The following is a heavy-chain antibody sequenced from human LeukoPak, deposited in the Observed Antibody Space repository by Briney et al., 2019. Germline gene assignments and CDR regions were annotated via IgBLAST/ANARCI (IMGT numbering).Heavy chain of an antibody. CDR1: GYTFTGYY. J-gene: IGHJ4*02. V-gene: IGHV1-2*02. D-gene: IGHD5-18*01. CDR2: INPNSGGT. CDR3: ARDNSGSSDTAMDR. Sequence: ASVKVSCKASGYTFTGYYMHWVRQAPGQGLEWMGWINPNSGGTNYAQKFQGRVTMTRDTSISTAYMELSRLRSDDTAVYYCARDNSGSSDTAMDRWGQGTLVTVSS.